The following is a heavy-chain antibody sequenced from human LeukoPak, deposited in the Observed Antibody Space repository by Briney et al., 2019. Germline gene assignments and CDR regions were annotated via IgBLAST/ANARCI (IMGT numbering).Heavy chain of an antibody. CDR3: ARVGALWPDYYYYMDV. V-gene: IGHV3-30*04. D-gene: IGHD1-26*01. J-gene: IGHJ6*03. Sequence: GGSLRLSCAASGFAFSSYAMYWVRQAPGKGLEWVAVISYDGSDKFYADSVKGRFTISRDNAKNSLYLQMNSLRAEDTAVYYCARVGALWPDYYYYMDVWGKGTTVTVSS. CDR1: GFAFSSYA. CDR2: ISYDGSDK.